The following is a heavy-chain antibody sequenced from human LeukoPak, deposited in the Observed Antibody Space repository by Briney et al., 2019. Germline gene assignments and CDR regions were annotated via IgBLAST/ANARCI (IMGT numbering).Heavy chain of an antibody. CDR1: RFTFSDYY. V-gene: IGHV3-11*01. CDR3: ARGRGYGSGSYYGMDV. D-gene: IGHD3-10*01. J-gene: IGHJ6*02. Sequence: GGSLRLSCAASRFTFSDYYMSWIRQAPGKGLEWVSDISSSGSTIYYADSAKGRFTISRDNAKKSLYLQMNSLRAEDTAVYYCARGRGYGSGSYYGMDVWGQGTTVTVSS. CDR2: ISSSGSTI.